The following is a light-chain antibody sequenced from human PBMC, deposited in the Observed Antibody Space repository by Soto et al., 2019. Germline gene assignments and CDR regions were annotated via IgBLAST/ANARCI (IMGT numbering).Light chain of an antibody. CDR1: SGSIASNY. Sequence: NFMLTQPHSVSESPGKTVTISCTRSSGSIASNYVQWYQQRPGSSPSIVIYEDNQRPSGIPDRFSGSIDSSSSSASLTISGLKREDEADYYCQSYDSDTVIFGGGTKLTVL. V-gene: IGLV6-57*01. CDR3: QSYDSDTVI. J-gene: IGLJ2*01. CDR2: EDN.